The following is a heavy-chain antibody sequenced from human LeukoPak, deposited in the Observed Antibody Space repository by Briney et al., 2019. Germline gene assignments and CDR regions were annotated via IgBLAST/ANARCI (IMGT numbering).Heavy chain of an antibody. Sequence: PGGSLRLSCAASGLTFSRYAMSWVRQAPGKGLEWVSYISSTSNTIYYADSVKGRFTISRDNAKKSLYLQMNSLRAEDTAVYYCARDYDILTGYFRGGFDYWGQGTLVTVSS. V-gene: IGHV3-48*04. CDR2: ISSTSNTI. CDR3: ARDYDILTGYFRGGFDY. CDR1: GLTFSRYA. D-gene: IGHD3-9*01. J-gene: IGHJ4*02.